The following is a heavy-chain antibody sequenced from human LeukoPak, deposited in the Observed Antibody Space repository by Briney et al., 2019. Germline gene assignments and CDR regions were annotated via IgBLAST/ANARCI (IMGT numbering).Heavy chain of an antibody. D-gene: IGHD1-26*01. V-gene: IGHV1-2*02. CDR3: ARDLKSIVGATQFDY. J-gene: IGHJ4*02. CDR2: INPNSGGT. Sequence: GASVKVSCKASGYTFTGYYMHWVRQAPGQGLEWMGWINPNSGGTNYAQKFQGRVTMTRDTSISTAYMELSRLRSDDTAVYYCARDLKSIVGATQFDYWGQGTLVTVSS. CDR1: GYTFTGYY.